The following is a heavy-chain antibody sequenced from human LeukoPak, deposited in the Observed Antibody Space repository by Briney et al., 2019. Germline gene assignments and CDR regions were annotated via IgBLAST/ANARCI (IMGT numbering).Heavy chain of an antibody. V-gene: IGHV3-66*01. D-gene: IGHD3-10*01. CDR2: IYSGGTT. J-gene: IGHJ4*02. CDR1: EFSVSSNY. Sequence: GGSLRLSCAASEFSVSSNYMTWVRQALGKGLECVSIIYSGGTTYYADSVRGRFTISRDNSKNTLYLQMDRLRVEDTAVYYCARKSDSLMLRGGDCWGQGTLVTVSS. CDR3: ARKSDSLMLRGGDC.